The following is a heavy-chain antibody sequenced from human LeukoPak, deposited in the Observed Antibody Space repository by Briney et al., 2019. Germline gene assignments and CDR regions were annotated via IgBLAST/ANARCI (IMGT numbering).Heavy chain of an antibody. CDR2: ISSSGSTI. J-gene: IGHJ6*04. CDR1: GFTFSSYA. Sequence: GGSLRLSCAASGFTFSSYAMGWVRQAPGKGLEWVSYISSSGSTIYYADSVKGRFTISRDNAKNSLYLQMNSLRAEDTAVYYCAELGITMIGGVWGKGTTVTISS. CDR3: AELGITMIGGV. D-gene: IGHD3-10*02. V-gene: IGHV3-48*03.